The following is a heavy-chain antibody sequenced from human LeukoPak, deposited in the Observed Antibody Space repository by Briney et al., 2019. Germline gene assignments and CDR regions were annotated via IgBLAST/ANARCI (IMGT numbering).Heavy chain of an antibody. D-gene: IGHD3-22*01. CDR3: ARDDSSYLDY. J-gene: IGHJ4*02. CDR1: GYTFTGYY. CDR2: INPNSGAT. V-gene: IGHV1-2*02. Sequence: ASVKVSCKASGYTFTGYYIHWVRQAPGQGLEWIGWINPNSGATSYARNFQGRVTMTRDTSISTVYMELSGLRFDDTAVFYCARDDSSYLDYWGQGTLVIVSS.